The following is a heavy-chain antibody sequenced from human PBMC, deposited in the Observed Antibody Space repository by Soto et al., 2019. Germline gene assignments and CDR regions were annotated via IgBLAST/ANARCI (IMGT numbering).Heavy chain of an antibody. D-gene: IGHD4-17*01. CDR1: GFTVSRYC. V-gene: IGHV3-66*01. CDR2: IYSGGST. Sequence: EVQLVESGGGLVQPGGSLRLSCAASGFTVSRYCMSWVHQAPGKGLEWVSVIYSGGSTYYADSVKGRFTIYRDNSKNTLYLQMNSLRAEDTAVYYCARDRRHGDFDYWGQGTLVTVSS. J-gene: IGHJ4*02. CDR3: ARDRRHGDFDY.